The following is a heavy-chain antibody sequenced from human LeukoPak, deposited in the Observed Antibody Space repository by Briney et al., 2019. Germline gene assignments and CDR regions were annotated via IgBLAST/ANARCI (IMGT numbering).Heavy chain of an antibody. CDR3: ARRYYYDSSGYYYFDY. J-gene: IGHJ4*02. V-gene: IGHV5-51*01. CDR2: IYPGDSDT. CDR1: GYSFTXXX. Sequence: GSGYSFTXXXXXWVRXVPGXXXXXXXIIYPGDSDTRYSPSFQGQVTISADKSISTAYLQWSSLKASDTAMYYCARRYYYDSSGYYYFDYWGQGTLVTVSS. D-gene: IGHD3-22*01.